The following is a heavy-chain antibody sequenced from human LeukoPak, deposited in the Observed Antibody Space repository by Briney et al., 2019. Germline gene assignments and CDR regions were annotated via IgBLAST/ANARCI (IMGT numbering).Heavy chain of an antibody. J-gene: IGHJ4*02. CDR1: GFTFNNYA. CDR3: AKGTFDWSFPLYFDS. CDR2: ISGSDAGT. D-gene: IGHD3-9*01. V-gene: IGHV3-23*01. Sequence: PGGSLRLSCAASGFTFNNYAMSWVRQAPGKGLEWVSAISGSDAGTYYADSVKGRFTISRDNSKNTLYLQMNSLGVEDTAVYYCAKGTFDWSFPLYFDSWGQGILVTVSS.